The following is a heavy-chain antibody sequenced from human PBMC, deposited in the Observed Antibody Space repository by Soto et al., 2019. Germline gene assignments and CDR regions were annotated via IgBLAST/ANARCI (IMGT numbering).Heavy chain of an antibody. CDR3: ARASASSKLRGVVIN. CDR2: IYHSGNT. CDR1: GASIITDNW. D-gene: IGHD3-10*01. J-gene: IGHJ4*02. V-gene: IGHV4-4*02. Sequence: QVQLQESGPGLVKPSGTLSLTCALSGASIITDNWWSWVRQPPGKEMEWIGEIYHSGNTNFNPSVKSRVTISVDTSKNQFSLTVSSVPDADTAIYYCARASASSKLRGVVINWGQGTLVTVSS.